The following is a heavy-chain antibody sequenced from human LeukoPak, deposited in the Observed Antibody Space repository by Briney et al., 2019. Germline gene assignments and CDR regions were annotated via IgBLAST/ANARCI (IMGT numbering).Heavy chain of an antibody. Sequence: GGSLRLSCEASGFSFSSYNMDWVRQTPGKGLEWISSITTSSSYTFYADSVKGRFTISRDNARNSLYLQMNSLTAEDTAVYYCARDYGGSSPFDYWGQGTLVTVSS. J-gene: IGHJ4*02. CDR1: GFSFSSYN. CDR2: ITTSSSYT. V-gene: IGHV3-21*01. D-gene: IGHD4-23*01. CDR3: ARDYGGSSPFDY.